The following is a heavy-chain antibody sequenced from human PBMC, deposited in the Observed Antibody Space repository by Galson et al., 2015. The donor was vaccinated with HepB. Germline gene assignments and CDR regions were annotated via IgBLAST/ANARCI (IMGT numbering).Heavy chain of an antibody. D-gene: IGHD5-24*01. J-gene: IGHJ3*02. CDR1: GDTFGHYH. CDR2: IIPNSGGT. Sequence: SVKVSCKASGDTFGHYHIHWMRQAPGQGLEWMGRIIPNSGGTRYAQKFQGRVTMTTDTSITTAYMDLHSLRPDDTAVYYCARGVLLENRGAFDIWGQATAVTVSS. CDR3: ARGVLLENRGAFDI. V-gene: IGHV1-2*06.